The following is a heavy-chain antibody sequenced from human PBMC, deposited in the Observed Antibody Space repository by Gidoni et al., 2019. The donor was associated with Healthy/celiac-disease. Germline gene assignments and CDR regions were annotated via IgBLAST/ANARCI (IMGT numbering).Heavy chain of an antibody. Sequence: EVQLVQYGAEVKKPGESLQISCKGSGYSFTSYWIGWVRQMPGKGLEWMGIIYPGDSDTRYSPSFQGQVTISADKSISTAYLQWSSLKASDTAMYYCASWGQDGSGDTDYFDYWGQGTLVTVSS. J-gene: IGHJ4*02. V-gene: IGHV5-51*01. CDR1: GYSFTSYW. CDR2: IYPGDSDT. CDR3: ASWGQDGSGDTDYFDY. D-gene: IGHD5-18*01.